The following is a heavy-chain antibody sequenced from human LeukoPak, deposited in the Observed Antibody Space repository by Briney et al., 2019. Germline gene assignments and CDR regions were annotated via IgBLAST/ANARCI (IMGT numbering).Heavy chain of an antibody. V-gene: IGHV4-38-2*01. D-gene: IGHD3-10*01. CDR1: GYSLSSGYY. CDR3: AGWFGELLSLFTD. Sequence: SETLSLTCAVSGYSLSSGYYWGWTRQPPGKGMEWIGSIYHRGSTYYNPSLKSRVTISVDTSKNQFSLKLSSVTAADTAVYYCAGWFGELLSLFTDWGQGTLVTVSS. J-gene: IGHJ4*02. CDR2: IYHRGST.